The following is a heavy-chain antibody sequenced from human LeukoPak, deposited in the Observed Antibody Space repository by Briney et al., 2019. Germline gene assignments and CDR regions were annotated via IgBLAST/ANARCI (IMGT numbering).Heavy chain of an antibody. V-gene: IGHV4-59*01. Sequence: SETLSLTCTVSGGSISSYYWSWIRQPPGKGLEWIGYIYYSGSTNYNPSLKGRVTISVDTSKNQFSLKLSSVTAADTAVYYCATSVTFGGVIASYYYYGMDVWGKGTTVTVSS. CDR3: ATSVTFGGVIASYYYYGMDV. J-gene: IGHJ6*04. CDR1: GGSISSYY. CDR2: IYYSGST. D-gene: IGHD3-16*02.